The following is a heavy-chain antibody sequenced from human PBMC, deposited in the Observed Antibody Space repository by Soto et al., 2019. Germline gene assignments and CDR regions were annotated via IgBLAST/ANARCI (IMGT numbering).Heavy chain of an antibody. Sequence: SETLSLTCTVSGGSISSSSHYWGWIRQPPGKGLQWIGCIYYSGSTYYNPSLKSRVTISVDTSKNQFSLKLSSVTAADTAVYYCARLVSGCTNGVCYTYSGYRNFDYWGQGTLVTVSS. CDR3: ARLVSGCTNGVCYTYSGYRNFDY. J-gene: IGHJ4*02. V-gene: IGHV4-39*01. CDR1: GGSISSSSHY. CDR2: IYYSGST. D-gene: IGHD2-8*01.